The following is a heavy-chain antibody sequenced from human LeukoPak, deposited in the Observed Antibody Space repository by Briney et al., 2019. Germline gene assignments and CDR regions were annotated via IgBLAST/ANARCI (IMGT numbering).Heavy chain of an antibody. CDR3: ATIKYYDSTQGGDYYDY. Sequence: SETLSLTCTVSGGSISSRSCYWGWIRQPPGKGLEWIGNMYYGGRTYYNPSLRSRVTISVDTPKNQFSLKLSSVTAADTAVYYCATIKYYDSTQGGDYYDYWGQGTLVTVSS. V-gene: IGHV4-39*01. CDR2: MYYGGRT. J-gene: IGHJ4*02. D-gene: IGHD3-22*01. CDR1: GGSISSRSCY.